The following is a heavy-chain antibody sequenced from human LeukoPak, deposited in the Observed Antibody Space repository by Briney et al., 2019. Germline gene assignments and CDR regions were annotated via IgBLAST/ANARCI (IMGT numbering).Heavy chain of an antibody. V-gene: IGHV3-23*01. J-gene: IGHJ4*02. CDR2: ISGSGGST. CDR1: GFTVSSNY. CDR3: AKKNPSFGDYFDY. D-gene: IGHD3-16*01. Sequence: GGSLRLSCAASGFTVSSNYMSWVRQAPGKGLEWVSAISGSGGSTYYADSVKGRFTISRDNSKNTLYLQMSSLRAEDTAVYYCAKKNPSFGDYFDYWGQGTLVTVSS.